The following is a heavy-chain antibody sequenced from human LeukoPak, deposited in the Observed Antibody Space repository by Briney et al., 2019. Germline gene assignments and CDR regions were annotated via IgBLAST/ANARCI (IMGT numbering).Heavy chain of an antibody. V-gene: IGHV4-39*01. CDR2: VYSSGRT. CDR3: ARRERRRELLLRIYYYYYMDV. Sequence: PSETLSLTCTVSGGSIRSSSYYWGWIRQPPGKGLEWIGSVYSSGRTYYNPSLTSRVTVSADTSKNQFSLKLSSVTAADTAVYYCARRERRRELLLRIYYYYYMDVWGKGTTVTISS. CDR1: GGSIRSSSYY. J-gene: IGHJ6*03. D-gene: IGHD1-26*01.